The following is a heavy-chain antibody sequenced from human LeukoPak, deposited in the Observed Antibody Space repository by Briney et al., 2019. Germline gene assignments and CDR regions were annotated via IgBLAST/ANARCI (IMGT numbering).Heavy chain of an antibody. J-gene: IGHJ4*02. V-gene: IGHV3-7*04. CDR3: ARDGIDY. Sequence: GGSLRLSCAASGFTFSSYWMSWVRQAPGKGLEWVVNIKPDGRDKYYVDSVKGRFTISRDNAKNSVDLQMNSLRAEDTAVYYCARDGIDYWGQGTLVTVSS. CDR1: GFTFSSYW. CDR2: IKPDGRDK.